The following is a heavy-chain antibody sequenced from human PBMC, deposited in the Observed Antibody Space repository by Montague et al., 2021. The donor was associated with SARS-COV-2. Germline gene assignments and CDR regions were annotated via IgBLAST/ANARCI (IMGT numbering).Heavy chain of an antibody. V-gene: IGHV4-59*08. CDR1: GASISSFY. CDR3: AGHVLRYPPVDY. Sequence: SETLSLTCTVSGASISSFYWSWIRQPPPPGLECIGYFYYIGSTNYNPSLNRRVTISVDTSKYQFSLTLSSVTAAATAVYYCAGHVLRYPPVDYWGQGTLVTVSS. J-gene: IGHJ4*02. CDR2: FYYIGST. D-gene: IGHD3-9*01.